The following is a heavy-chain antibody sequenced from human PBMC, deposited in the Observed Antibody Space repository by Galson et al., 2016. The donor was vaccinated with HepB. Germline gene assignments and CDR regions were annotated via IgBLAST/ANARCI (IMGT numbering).Heavy chain of an antibody. CDR2: FDPEDGET. CDR3: ARGRGKDPASGKNDSDY. Sequence: VKVSCKVSTYTLAEVSMHWVRQAPGKGLEWMGTFDPEDGETLYAQGFQGRVTMTEDTSADTAYMELSSLRSEDTAVYYCARGRGKDPASGKNDSDYWGQGTLVSVSS. J-gene: IGHJ4*02. D-gene: IGHD1-1*01. V-gene: IGHV1-24*01. CDR1: TYTLAEVS.